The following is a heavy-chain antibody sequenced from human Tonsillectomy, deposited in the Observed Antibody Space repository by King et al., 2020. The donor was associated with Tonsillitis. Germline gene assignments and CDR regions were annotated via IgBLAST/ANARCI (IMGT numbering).Heavy chain of an antibody. CDR1: GYTFTSYY. CDR2: INPSGGST. V-gene: IGHV1-46*01. Sequence: QLVQSGAEVKKPGASVKVSCKASGYTFTSYYMHWVRQAPGQGLEWMGIINPSGGSTSYAQKFQGRVTMTRDTSTSTVYMEQSSLRSEDTAVYYCARPRHMITFGGVIDYLNGAFDYWGQGTLVTVSS. CDR3: ARPRHMITFGGVIDYLNGAFDY. D-gene: IGHD3-16*02. J-gene: IGHJ4*02.